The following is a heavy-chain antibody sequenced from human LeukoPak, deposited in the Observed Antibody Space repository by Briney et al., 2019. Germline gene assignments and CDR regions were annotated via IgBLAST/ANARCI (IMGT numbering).Heavy chain of an antibody. CDR1: GFTFSPYA. CDR2: LSFDGSKK. Sequence: GTSLRLSCAASGFTFSPYAMHWVRRAPGKGLEWVAVLSFDGSKKYYADSVRGRFTISRDNSKNTLYLHMNSLRAEDTAVYYCARDECTSCSYYYYYGMDVWGQGTTVTVSS. CDR3: ARDECTSCSYYYYYGMDV. J-gene: IGHJ6*02. V-gene: IGHV3-30*04. D-gene: IGHD2-2*01.